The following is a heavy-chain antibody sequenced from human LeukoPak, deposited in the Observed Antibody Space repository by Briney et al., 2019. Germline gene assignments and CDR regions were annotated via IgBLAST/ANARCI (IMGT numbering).Heavy chain of an antibody. J-gene: IGHJ3*02. CDR1: GFTFSSYS. CDR2: ISSSSSYI. Sequence: GGSLRLSCAASGFTFSSYSMNWVRQAPGKGLEWVSSISSSSSYIYYADSVKGRFTISRDNAKNSLYLQMNSLRAEDTAVYYCAGCYYDILTGYYLGEAFDIWGQGTMVTVSS. V-gene: IGHV3-21*01. D-gene: IGHD3-9*01. CDR3: AGCYYDILTGYYLGEAFDI.